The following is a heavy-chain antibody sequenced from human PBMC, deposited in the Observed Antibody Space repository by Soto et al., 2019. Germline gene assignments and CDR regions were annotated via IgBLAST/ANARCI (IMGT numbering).Heavy chain of an antibody. CDR2: IYHRGST. Sequence: SETLSLTCAVSGGSISSSNWWSWVRQPPGKGLEGIGEIYHRGSTNYNPSLKSRVTISVDKSKNQFSLKLSSVTAADTAVYYCARLGTGLPGRPSDYWGQGTLVTVSS. V-gene: IGHV4-4*02. D-gene: IGHD5-12*01. CDR3: ARLGTGLPGRPSDY. CDR1: GGSISSSNW. J-gene: IGHJ4*02.